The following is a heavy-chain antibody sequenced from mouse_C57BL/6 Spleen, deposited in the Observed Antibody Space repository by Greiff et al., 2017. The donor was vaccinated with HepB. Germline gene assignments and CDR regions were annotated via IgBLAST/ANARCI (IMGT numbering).Heavy chain of an antibody. CDR1: GYTFTSYW. D-gene: IGHD2-5*01. J-gene: IGHJ2*01. CDR2: IDPSDSYT. V-gene: IGHV1-50*01. Sequence: QVQLQQPGAELVKPGASVKLSCKASGYTFTSYWMQWVKQRPGQGLEWIGEIDPSDSYTNYNQKFKGKATLTVDTSSSTAYMQLSSLTSEDSAVYYCARKNYSNYYFDYGGQGTTLTVSS. CDR3: ARKNYSNYYFDY.